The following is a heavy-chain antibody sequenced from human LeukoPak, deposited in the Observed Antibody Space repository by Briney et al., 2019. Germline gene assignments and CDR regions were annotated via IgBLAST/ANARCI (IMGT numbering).Heavy chain of an antibody. J-gene: IGHJ3*02. CDR3: ARGGSSEAFDI. CDR2: INANSGGT. V-gene: IGHV1-2*02. Sequence: ASVKVSCKASGYTFTGYYMHWVRQAPGQGLEWMEWINANSGGTNYAQKFQGRVTMTRDTSINTAYMELISLRSDDTAVYYCARGGSSEAFDIWGQGTMVAVSS. CDR1: GYTFTGYY.